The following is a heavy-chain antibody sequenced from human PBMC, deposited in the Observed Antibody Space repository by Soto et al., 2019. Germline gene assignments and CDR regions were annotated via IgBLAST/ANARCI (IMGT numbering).Heavy chain of an antibody. CDR3: AKEDRSVAGSSLDY. CDR2: ISWHSGSI. J-gene: IGHJ4*02. Sequence: EVQLVESGGGLVQPGRSLRLSCAASGFTFDDYAMHWVRQAPGKGLEWVSGISWHSGSIGYADSVKGRFTISRDNAKNSLYLQMNSLRAEDTALYYCAKEDRSVAGSSLDYWGQGTLVTVSS. V-gene: IGHV3-9*01. CDR1: GFTFDDYA. D-gene: IGHD6-19*01.